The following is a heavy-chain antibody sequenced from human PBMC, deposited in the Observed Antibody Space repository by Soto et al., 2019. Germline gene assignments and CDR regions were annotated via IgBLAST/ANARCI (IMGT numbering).Heavy chain of an antibody. CDR2: IKQDGGEK. CDR3: ARDYGGNPGIY. Sequence: EVQLVESGGGLVQPGGSLRLSCAASGFTFTNDWMSWVRQAPGEGLEWVANIKQDGGEKYYVDSVKGRFTISRDNAKDSLYLQMNSLRAEDTAVYYCARDYGGNPGIYWGQGTLVTVSS. J-gene: IGHJ4*02. CDR1: GFTFTNDW. D-gene: IGHD2-15*01. V-gene: IGHV3-7*04.